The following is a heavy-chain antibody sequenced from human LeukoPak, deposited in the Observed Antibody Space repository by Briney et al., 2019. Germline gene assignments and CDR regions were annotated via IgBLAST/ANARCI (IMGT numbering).Heavy chain of an antibody. D-gene: IGHD3-22*01. V-gene: IGHV3-9*01. CDR3: AKDNYYDSSGYPFFDY. CDR2: ISWNSGSI. Sequence: GRSLRLSCAASGFTFDDYAMHWVRQAPGKGLEWVSGISWNSGSIGYADSVKGRFTISRDNAKNSLYLQMNSLRAEDTALYCCAKDNYYDSSGYPFFDYWGQGTLVTVSS. CDR1: GFTFDDYA. J-gene: IGHJ4*02.